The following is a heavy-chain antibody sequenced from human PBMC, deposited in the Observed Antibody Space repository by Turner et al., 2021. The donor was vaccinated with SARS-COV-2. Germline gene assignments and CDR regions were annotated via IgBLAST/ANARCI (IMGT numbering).Heavy chain of an antibody. CDR1: GGTFSSYA. J-gene: IGHJ5*02. D-gene: IGHD3-3*01. V-gene: IGHV1-69*06. Sequence: QVQLVQSGAEVKKPGSSVRFSCKAPGGTFSSYAISWVRQAPGQGLEWMGGIIPIIGTVNYAQKFQGRVTITADKSTSTAYRELSSLRSEDTAVYYCARGGITMFGVLIIGGYWLDPWGQGTLVTVSS. CDR3: ARGGITMFGVLIIGGYWLDP. CDR2: IIPIIGTV.